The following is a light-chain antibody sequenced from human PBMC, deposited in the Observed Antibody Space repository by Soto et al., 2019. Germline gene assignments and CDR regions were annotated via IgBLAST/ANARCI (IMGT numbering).Light chain of an antibody. CDR2: EVS. CDR1: SSDVGSYNL. J-gene: IGLJ2*01. Sequence: QSALTQPASVSGSPGQSITISCTGTSSDVGSYNLVSWYQQHPGKAPKLMIYEVSERPSGVSNRFSGSKSGITASLTISGLQAEDKADYYCCSYAGNNPVVFGGGTKLTVL. CDR3: CSYAGNNPVV. V-gene: IGLV2-23*02.